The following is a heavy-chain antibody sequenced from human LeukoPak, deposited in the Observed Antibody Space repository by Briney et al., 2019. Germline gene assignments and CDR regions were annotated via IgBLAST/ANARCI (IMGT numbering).Heavy chain of an antibody. D-gene: IGHD6-13*01. J-gene: IGHJ4*02. CDR3: ARALGYSSSWNFDY. CDR1: GGSISGSNW. Sequence: SETLSLTCAVSGGSISGSNWWSWVRQPPGKGLEWIGEIYLSGSTNYNPSLKSRVTISVDKSKNHFSLKLSSVTAADTAVYYCARALGYSSSWNFDYWGQGTLVTVSS. V-gene: IGHV4-4*02. CDR2: IYLSGST.